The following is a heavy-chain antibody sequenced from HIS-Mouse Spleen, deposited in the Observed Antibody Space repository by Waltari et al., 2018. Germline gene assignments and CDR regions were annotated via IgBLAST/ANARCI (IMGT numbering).Heavy chain of an antibody. V-gene: IGHV3-30*18. CDR1: GVTFSSYG. D-gene: IGHD1-26*01. CDR2: ISYDGSNK. Sequence: QVQLVESGGGVVQPGRSVRLSCAASGVTFSSYGMHWVRQAPGKGLEWVAVISYDGSNKYYADSVKGRFTISRDNSKNTLYLQMNSLRAEDTAVYYCAKDRGSQFDYWGQGTLVTVSS. CDR3: AKDRGSQFDY. J-gene: IGHJ4*02.